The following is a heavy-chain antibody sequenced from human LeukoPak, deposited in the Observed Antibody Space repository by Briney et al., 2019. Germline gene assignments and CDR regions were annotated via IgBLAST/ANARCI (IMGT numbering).Heavy chain of an antibody. CDR1: GYTFTSYD. D-gene: IGHD5-12*01. Sequence: ASVKFSCKASGYTFTSYDINWVRQATGQGLEWIGWMNPNSGSTGYAQKFQGRVTITRNTSISTAYMELSGLRSEDTAVYYCARGRSTGYPYYFEYWGQGTLVTVSS. CDR3: ARGRSTGYPYYFEY. J-gene: IGHJ4*02. CDR2: MNPNSGST. V-gene: IGHV1-8*03.